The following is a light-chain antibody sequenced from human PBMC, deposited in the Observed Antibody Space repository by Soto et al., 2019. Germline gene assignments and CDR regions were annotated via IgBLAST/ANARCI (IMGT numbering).Light chain of an antibody. Sequence: EIVLTQSPGTLSLSPGERATLSCRTSQSVSSNQLAWYQHKPGQAPRLLIYGASGRATGIPDRFSGGGSGRYLTLTISSLEPEDFAVYYCQQYDRSLLTVGGGAKVDIK. CDR2: GAS. CDR3: QQYDRSLLT. J-gene: IGKJ4*01. CDR1: QSVSSNQ. V-gene: IGKV3-20*01.